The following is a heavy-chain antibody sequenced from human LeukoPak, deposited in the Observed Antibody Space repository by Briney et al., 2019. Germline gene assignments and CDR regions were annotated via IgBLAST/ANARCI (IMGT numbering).Heavy chain of an antibody. D-gene: IGHD6-19*01. CDR2: INHSGST. Sequence: SETLSLTCAVYGGSFSGYYWSWIRQPPGKGLEWLGEINHSGSTNYNPSLKSRVTISVDTSKNQFSLKLSSVTAADTAVYYCAREPAAYSSGWYVDYWGQGTLVTVSS. CDR3: AREPAAYSSGWYVDY. CDR1: GGSFSGYY. V-gene: IGHV4-34*01. J-gene: IGHJ4*02.